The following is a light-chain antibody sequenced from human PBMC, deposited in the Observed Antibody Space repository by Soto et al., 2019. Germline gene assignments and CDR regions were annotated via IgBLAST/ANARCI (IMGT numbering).Light chain of an antibody. CDR2: GAS. CDR3: QQYGDWPPET. V-gene: IGKV3-15*01. J-gene: IGKJ2*01. CDR1: QSVSRN. Sequence: EVVLTQSPATLSVSPGDRATLSCRASQSVSRNLAWYQQKPGQAPRLLIDGASTRATGVPAMFSGSGSATEFTLSISSLQSEDVAVYYCQQYGDWPPETFGQGTKLEI.